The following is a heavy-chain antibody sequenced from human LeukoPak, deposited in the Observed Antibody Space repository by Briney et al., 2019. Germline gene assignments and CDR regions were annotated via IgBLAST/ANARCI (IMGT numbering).Heavy chain of an antibody. J-gene: IGHJ6*02. D-gene: IGHD1-1*01. CDR2: INPNSGGT. CDR1: GGTFSSYA. V-gene: IGHV1-2*02. Sequence: PGASVKVSCKASGGTFSSYAISWVRQAPGQGLEWMGWINPNSGGTNYAQKFQGRVTMTRDTSISTAYMELSRLRSDDTAVYYCARIVQLERRTQYYYYYGMDVWGQGTAVTVSS. CDR3: ARIVQLERRTQYYYYYGMDV.